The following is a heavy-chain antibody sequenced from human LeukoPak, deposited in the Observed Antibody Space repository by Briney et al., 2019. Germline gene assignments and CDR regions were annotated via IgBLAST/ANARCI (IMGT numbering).Heavy chain of an antibody. D-gene: IGHD4-23*01. CDR3: ARRRTATVDFDY. CDR2: INHSGST. V-gene: IGHV4-34*01. J-gene: IGHJ4*02. Sequence: PSETLSLTCAVYGGSFSGYYWSWIRQPPGKGLEWIGEINHSGSTNYNPSLKSRVTISVDTSKNQFSLKLGSVTAADTAVYYCARRRTATVDFDYWGQGTLVTVSS. CDR1: GGSFSGYY.